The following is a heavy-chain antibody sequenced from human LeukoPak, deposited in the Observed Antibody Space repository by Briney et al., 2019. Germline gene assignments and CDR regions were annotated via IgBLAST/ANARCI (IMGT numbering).Heavy chain of an antibody. CDR3: AKDRKYYDFWSGYSESFDY. V-gene: IGHV3-23*01. Sequence: PGGSLRLSCAASGFTFTSYSMNWVRQAPGKGLEWVSTISGGGGSTYYADSVKGRFTISRDNSKNTLYLQVNSLRAEDTAVYYCAKDRKYYDFWSGYSESFDYWGQGTLVTVSS. D-gene: IGHD3-3*01. CDR1: GFTFTSYS. CDR2: ISGGGGST. J-gene: IGHJ4*02.